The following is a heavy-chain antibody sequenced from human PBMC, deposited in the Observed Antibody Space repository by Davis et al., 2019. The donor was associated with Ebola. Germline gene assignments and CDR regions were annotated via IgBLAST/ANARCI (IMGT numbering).Heavy chain of an antibody. CDR3: ASDRPWIQLSNFDY. D-gene: IGHD5-18*01. CDR2: ISAYNGNT. CDR1: VYTFTSYG. V-gene: IGHV1-18*04. Sequence: ASSVTVSRLASVYTFTSYGISWVRQAPGPGLEWMGWISAYNGNTNYAQKLQGRVTMTTDTSTSTAYMELRSLRSDDTAVYYCASDRPWIQLSNFDYWGQGTLVTVSS. J-gene: IGHJ4*02.